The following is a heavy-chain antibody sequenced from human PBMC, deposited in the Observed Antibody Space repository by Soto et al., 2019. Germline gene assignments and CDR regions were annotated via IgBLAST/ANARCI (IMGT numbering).Heavy chain of an antibody. V-gene: IGHV4-4*02. CDR1: SGSIFSSNW. CDR3: ASHLGMSGTRGFDN. J-gene: IGHJ4*02. D-gene: IGHD6-13*01. Sequence: QVQLQESGPGLVKPSGTLSLTCAVSSGSIFSSNWWSWVRQPPGKGLEWIGETRNSGGANYNPALQSRVTITVDRSKNHFFLELRSVTAADWDVYYCASHLGMSGTRGFDNWGLGALVTVSS. CDR2: TRNSGGA.